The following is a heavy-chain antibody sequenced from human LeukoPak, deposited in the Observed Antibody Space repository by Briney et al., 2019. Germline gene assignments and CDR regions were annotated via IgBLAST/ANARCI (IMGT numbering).Heavy chain of an antibody. CDR3: AREVGRGFDY. V-gene: IGHV1-18*04. CDR2: ISAYNSNT. D-gene: IGHD1-26*01. CDR1: GFTLTGYY. Sequence: ASVKVSCKPSGFTLTGYYLHWVRQAPGQGLEWMGWISAYNSNTHYAQKLQGGVTMTTDTSTSTAYMEVRSLRSDDTAVYYCAREVGRGFDYWGQGTLVTVSS. J-gene: IGHJ4*02.